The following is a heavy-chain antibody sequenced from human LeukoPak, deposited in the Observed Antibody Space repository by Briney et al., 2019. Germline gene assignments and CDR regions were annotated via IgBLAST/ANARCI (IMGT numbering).Heavy chain of an antibody. CDR2: INSSGSTI. CDR3: AELGITIIGGV. J-gene: IGHJ6*04. V-gene: IGHV3-48*04. CDR1: GLTISSYS. Sequence: PGGSLRLSCAASGLTISSYSMNWVRQAPGKGLQWVSYINSSGSTIYYADSVKGRFTISRNNAKNSLYLQMNSLRAEDTAVYYCAELGITIIGGVWGKGTTVTISS. D-gene: IGHD3-10*02.